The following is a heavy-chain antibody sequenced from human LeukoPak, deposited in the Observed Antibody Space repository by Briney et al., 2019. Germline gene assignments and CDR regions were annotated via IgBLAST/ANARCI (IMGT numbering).Heavy chain of an antibody. CDR1: GISFSSHG. V-gene: IGHV3-33*01. CDR3: ARGDYFDY. CDR2: IWYDGSNI. J-gene: IGHJ4*02. Sequence: PGTSLRLSCAASGISFSSHGMHWVRQAPGKGLEWVAVIWYDGSNIYYADSVKGRFNISRDNSKNTLYLQMNSLRADDTALYYCARGDYFDYWGQGTLVTVSS.